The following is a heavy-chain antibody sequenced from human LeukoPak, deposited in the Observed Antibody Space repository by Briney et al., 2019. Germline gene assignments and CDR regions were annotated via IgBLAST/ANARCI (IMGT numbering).Heavy chain of an antibody. CDR2: IYYSGST. V-gene: IGHV4-38-2*02. CDR1: GYSISSGYY. Sequence: SETLSLTCTVSGYSISSGYYWGWIRQPPGKGLEWIGSIYYSGSTYYNPSLKSRVTISVDTSKNQFSLKLSSVTAADTAVYYCARALARGYSGYDGYYYYYYYMDVWGKGTTVTVSS. CDR3: ARALARGYSGYDGYYYYYYYMDV. J-gene: IGHJ6*03. D-gene: IGHD5-12*01.